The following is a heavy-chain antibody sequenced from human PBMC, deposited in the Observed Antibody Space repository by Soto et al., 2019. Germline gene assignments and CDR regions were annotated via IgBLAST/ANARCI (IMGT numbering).Heavy chain of an antibody. CDR3: ARDLLGIVTGDFDI. J-gene: IGHJ3*02. Sequence: SGTLSLTCTVSGGSISSGGYYWSWIRQHPGKGLEWIGYIYYSGNTYYNPSLKSRVTISVDASKNQFSLKLSSVTAADTAVYYCARDLLGIVTGDFDIWGQGTMVTVSS. CDR2: IYYSGNT. CDR1: GGSISSGGYY. D-gene: IGHD3-22*01. V-gene: IGHV4-31*03.